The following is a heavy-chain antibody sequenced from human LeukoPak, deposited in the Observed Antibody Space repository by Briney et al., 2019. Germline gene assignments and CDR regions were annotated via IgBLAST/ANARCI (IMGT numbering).Heavy chain of an antibody. CDR2: IYSGGST. Sequence: PGGSLRLSCVASGFTVSSNYMSWVRQAPGKGLEWVSVIYSGGSTYYADSVKGRFTISRDNSKNTLYLQMNSLRAEDTAVYYCAKTRTYGDSFDYWGQGTLVTVSS. CDR3: AKTRTYGDSFDY. J-gene: IGHJ4*02. CDR1: GFTVSSNY. D-gene: IGHD4-17*01. V-gene: IGHV3-53*01.